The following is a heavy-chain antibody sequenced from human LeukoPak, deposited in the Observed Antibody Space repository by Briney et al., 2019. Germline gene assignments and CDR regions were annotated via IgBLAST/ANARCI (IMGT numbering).Heavy chain of an antibody. CDR1: GFTISSYA. V-gene: IGHV3-30-3*01. CDR3: AREGEYYDSSGYYFHAFDI. J-gene: IGHJ3*02. Sequence: GGSLRLSCAASGFTISSYAIHWVRQAPGKGLEWVAVISYDGSNKYYADSVKGRFTISRDNSKNTLYLQMNSLRAEDTAVYYCAREGEYYDSSGYYFHAFDIWGQGTMVTVSS. D-gene: IGHD3-22*01. CDR2: ISYDGSNK.